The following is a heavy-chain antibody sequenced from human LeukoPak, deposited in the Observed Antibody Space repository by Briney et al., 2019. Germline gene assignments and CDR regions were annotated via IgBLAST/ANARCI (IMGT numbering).Heavy chain of an antibody. J-gene: IGHJ5*02. CDR2: INPNSGGT. CDR1: GYTFTGYY. Sequence: ASVKVSCKASGYTFTGYYMHWVRQAPGQGLEWMGWINPNSGGTNYAQKFQGGVTMTRDTSISTAYMELSRLRSDDTAVYYCARGGDYYDSSGYYYVSWGQGTLVTVSS. D-gene: IGHD3-22*01. V-gene: IGHV1-2*02. CDR3: ARGGDYYDSSGYYYVS.